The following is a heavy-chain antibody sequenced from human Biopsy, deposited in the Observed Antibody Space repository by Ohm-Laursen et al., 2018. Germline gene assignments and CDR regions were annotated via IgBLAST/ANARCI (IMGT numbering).Heavy chain of an antibody. CDR3: AKHGSGWTGDDALHI. CDR1: GGSISGSS. Sequence: SDTLSLTCTVSGGSISGSSWSWIRQAPGRGLEWVGYISYGGSTSNNPSLKSRITISVDTAKNQISLKVTSVTAADTAVYYCAKHGSGWTGDDALHIWGQGTMVTVSS. D-gene: IGHD6-19*01. CDR2: ISYGGST. V-gene: IGHV4-59*08. J-gene: IGHJ3*02.